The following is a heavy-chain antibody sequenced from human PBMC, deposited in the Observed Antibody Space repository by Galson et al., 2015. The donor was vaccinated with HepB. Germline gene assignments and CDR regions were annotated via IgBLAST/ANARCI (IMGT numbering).Heavy chain of an antibody. CDR3: AKDSSSGRSNWFDP. D-gene: IGHD6-25*01. CDR2: ISWNSGSI. Sequence: SLRLSCAASGFTFDDYAMHWVRQAPGKGLEWVSGISWNSGSIGCADSVKGRFTISRDNAKNSLYLQMNSLRAEDTALYYCAKDSSSGRSNWFDPWGQGTLVTVSS. J-gene: IGHJ5*02. V-gene: IGHV3-9*01. CDR1: GFTFDDYA.